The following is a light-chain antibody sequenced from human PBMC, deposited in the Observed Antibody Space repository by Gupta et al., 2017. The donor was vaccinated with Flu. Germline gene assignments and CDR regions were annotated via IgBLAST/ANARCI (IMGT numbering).Light chain of an antibody. CDR1: SSDVGSYSF. CDR2: EVS. CDR3: SSDTSSSTPVI. Sequence: QSALTQPASVSGSPGQSITISCTGTSSDVGSYSFVSWYQQYPGKAPKLMIYEVSNRPSGVSNRFSGSKSGNTASLTIAGLQAEDEADYYCSSDTSSSTPVIFGGGTKLTVL. J-gene: IGLJ2*01. V-gene: IGLV2-14*01.